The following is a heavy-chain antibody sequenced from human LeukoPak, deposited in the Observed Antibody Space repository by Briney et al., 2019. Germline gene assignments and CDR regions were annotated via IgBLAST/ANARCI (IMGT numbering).Heavy chain of an antibody. CDR3: AKDFGARLRLGELSLTTYYFDY. Sequence: GGSLRLSCVASGFTFRTYGMHWVRQAPGKGLEWVAFIRFDGNTEKYADSVEGRFTISRDNSKNTLYLQMNSLRAEDTAVYYCAKDFGARLRLGELSLTTYYFDYWGQGTLVTVSS. CDR2: IRFDGNTE. J-gene: IGHJ4*02. D-gene: IGHD3-16*02. CDR1: GFTFRTYG. V-gene: IGHV3-30*02.